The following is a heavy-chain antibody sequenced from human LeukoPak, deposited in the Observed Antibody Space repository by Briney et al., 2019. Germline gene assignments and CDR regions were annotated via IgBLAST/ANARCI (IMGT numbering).Heavy chain of an antibody. J-gene: IGHJ4*02. CDR3: AKVLLMTHSPGDY. Sequence: PGASLRLSCAASGFTFSSYAMGWVRQAPGKGLEWVSAISGSGGSTYYADSVKGRFTISGDNSKNTLYLQMNSLRAEDTAVYYCAKVLLMTHSPGDYWGQGTLVTVSS. CDR2: ISGSGGST. CDR1: GFTFSSYA. V-gene: IGHV3-23*01. D-gene: IGHD3-16*01.